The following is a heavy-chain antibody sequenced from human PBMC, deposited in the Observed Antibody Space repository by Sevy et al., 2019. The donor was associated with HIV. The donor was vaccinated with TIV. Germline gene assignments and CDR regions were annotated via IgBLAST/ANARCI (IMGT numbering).Heavy chain of an antibody. CDR3: AGARYDSSGSFDAFDI. CDR2: IFRSGDVT. V-gene: IGHV3-23*01. D-gene: IGHD3-22*01. Sequence: GGSLRLSCTGSGFTFSNYAMNWVRQAPGKGLEWVSTIFRSGDVTYYADSVKGRFTFSRDNSRNTLFLQMKSLRAEDTAVYYCAGARYDSSGSFDAFDIWGQGTMVTVSS. J-gene: IGHJ3*02. CDR1: GFTFSNYA.